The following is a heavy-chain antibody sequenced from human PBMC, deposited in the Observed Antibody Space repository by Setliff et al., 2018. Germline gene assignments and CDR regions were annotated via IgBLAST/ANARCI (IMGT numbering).Heavy chain of an antibody. J-gene: IGHJ3*02. Sequence: SVKVSCKASGGTLSNYAISWVRQAPGQGLGWMGGIIPMFGPANYAQKFQGRVTITADESTSTAYMELSSLRSEDTAMYYCAREGYNYGYLFDIWGQGTMVTVSS. V-gene: IGHV1-69*01. CDR1: GGTLSNYA. CDR2: IIPMFGPA. CDR3: AREGYNYGYLFDI. D-gene: IGHD5-18*01.